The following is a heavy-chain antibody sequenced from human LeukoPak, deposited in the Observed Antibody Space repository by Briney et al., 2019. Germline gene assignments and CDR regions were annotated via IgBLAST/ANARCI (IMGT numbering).Heavy chain of an antibody. CDR1: EFTFSVYT. CDR2: ISGSSTTR. Sequence: GGSLRLSCAASEFTFSVYTMNWVRQAPGKELEWVSSISGSSTTRYYADSVKGRVTISRDNTKNSVSLQMNSLRVEDTAVYYCARDPFGDAYWGQGTLVTVSS. V-gene: IGHV3-21*01. D-gene: IGHD2-21*01. J-gene: IGHJ4*02. CDR3: ARDPFGDAY.